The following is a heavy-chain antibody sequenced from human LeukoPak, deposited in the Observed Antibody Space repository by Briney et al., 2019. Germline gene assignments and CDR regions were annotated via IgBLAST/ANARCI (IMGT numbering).Heavy chain of an antibody. CDR2: VNPSGGST. D-gene: IGHD4-11*01. Sequence: GASVQVSCKASGYTFTSYYMHWGRQAPGQGLEWMGIVNPSGGSTSYAQKFQGRVTMTRDMSTSTVYMELSSPRSEDTAVYYCARACCQTTTKFDYWGQGTLVTVSS. CDR1: GYTFTSYY. J-gene: IGHJ4*02. CDR3: ARACCQTTTKFDY. V-gene: IGHV1-46*01.